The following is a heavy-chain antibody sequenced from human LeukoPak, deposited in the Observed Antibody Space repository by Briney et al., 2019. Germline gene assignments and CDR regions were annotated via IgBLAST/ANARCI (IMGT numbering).Heavy chain of an antibody. CDR2: ISAYNGRT. J-gene: IGHJ4*02. D-gene: IGHD3-16*01. V-gene: IGHV1-18*01. Sequence: ASVKVSCKASGYIFINHGIAWVRQAPGQGLQYMGWISAYNGRTDYAQNLQGRVTRTTDTATTTAYMELRSLTPDDTAVYFCARWGASPNDFRGQGTLVTVSS. CDR1: GYIFINHG. CDR3: ARWGASPNDF.